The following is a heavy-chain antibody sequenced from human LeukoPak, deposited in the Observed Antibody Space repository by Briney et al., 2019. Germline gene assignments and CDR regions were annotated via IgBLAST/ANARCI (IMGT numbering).Heavy chain of an antibody. CDR2: ISGSGGST. Sequence: GGSLRLSCAASGFTFSSYAMSWVRQAPGKGLEWVSAISGSGGSTYYADSVKGRFTISRDNSKYTLYLQMNSLRAEDTAVYYCAKTAIAYCGGDCYPDYWGQGTLVTVSS. J-gene: IGHJ4*02. V-gene: IGHV3-23*01. CDR3: AKTAIAYCGGDCYPDY. CDR1: GFTFSSYA. D-gene: IGHD2-21*02.